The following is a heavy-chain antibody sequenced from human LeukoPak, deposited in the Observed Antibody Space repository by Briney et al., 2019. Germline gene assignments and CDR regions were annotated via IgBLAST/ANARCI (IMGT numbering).Heavy chain of an antibody. J-gene: IGHJ4*02. CDR2: IYYSGST. CDR3: ARVTSYYDSSGYQFYFDY. CDR1: GGSISSYY. V-gene: IGHV4-59*01. D-gene: IGHD3-22*01. Sequence: SETLSLTCTVSGGSISSYYWSWIRQPPGKGLEWIGYIYYSGSTNYNPSLKSRVAISVDTSKNQFSLKLSSGTAADTAVYYCARVTSYYDSSGYQFYFDYWGQGTLVTVSS.